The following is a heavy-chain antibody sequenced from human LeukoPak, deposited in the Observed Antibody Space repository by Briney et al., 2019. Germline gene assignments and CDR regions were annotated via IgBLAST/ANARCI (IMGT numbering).Heavy chain of an antibody. J-gene: IGHJ4*02. V-gene: IGHV3-74*01. CDR3: VRSWGEDY. Sequence: GGSLRLSCAASGFTFSSSRMLWVRQTPEKGLVWVSNINTDGSTTNYADSVKGRFTISRDNAKNTLFLQMNSLRAEDTAIYYCVRSWGEDYWGQGTLVTVSS. CDR1: GFTFSSSR. D-gene: IGHD3-16*01. CDR2: INTDGSTT.